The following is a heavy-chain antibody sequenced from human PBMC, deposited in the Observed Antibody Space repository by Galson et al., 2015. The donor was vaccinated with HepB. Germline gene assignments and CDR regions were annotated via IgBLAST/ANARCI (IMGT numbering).Heavy chain of an antibody. V-gene: IGHV4-34*01. CDR3: ARFHGISITGQFDY. Sequence: ETLSLTCAAYGGSFSGFYWSWVRQTPKKGLEWIGEIDHSGTAHYSPSLRSRVTISIDTSKNQFSLSLISMTAADTAVYFCARFHGISITGQFDYWGQGILVTVSS. CDR1: GGSFSGFY. CDR2: IDHSGTA. D-gene: IGHD3-3*01. J-gene: IGHJ4*02.